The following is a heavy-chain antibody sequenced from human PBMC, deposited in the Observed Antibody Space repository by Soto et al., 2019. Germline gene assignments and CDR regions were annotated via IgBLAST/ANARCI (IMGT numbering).Heavy chain of an antibody. J-gene: IGHJ6*02. CDR1: GFIFSDYY. Sequence: QVQLVESGGGLVKPGGSLRLSCAASGFIFSDYYMTWIRQSPGKGLERISYISNSGITNYADSVKGRFTISRDNAKNSLYLQMDSLRAEDTAVYYCAREDYSNMDVWGQGTTVTVSS. V-gene: IGHV3-11*05. CDR3: AREDYSNMDV. CDR2: ISNSGIT.